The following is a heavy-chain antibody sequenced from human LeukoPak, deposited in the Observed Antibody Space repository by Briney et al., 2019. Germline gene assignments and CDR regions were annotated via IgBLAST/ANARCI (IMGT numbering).Heavy chain of an antibody. CDR2: IWYDGSNK. CDR3: ARDRQQLVRGYFDY. J-gene: IGHJ4*02. Sequence: PGGSLRLSCAASGFTFSSYGMHWVRQAPGKGLEWVAVIWYDGSNKYYADSVKGRFTISRDNSKNTLYLQMNSLRAEDTAVYYCARDRQQLVRGYFDYWGQGTLVTVSS. CDR1: GFTFSSYG. V-gene: IGHV3-30*19. D-gene: IGHD6-13*01.